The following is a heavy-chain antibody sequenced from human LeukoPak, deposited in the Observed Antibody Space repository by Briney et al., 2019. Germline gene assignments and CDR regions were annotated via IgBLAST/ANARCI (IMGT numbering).Heavy chain of an antibody. Sequence: GGSLRLSCAASGFTFSSYSVNWVRQAPGKGLEWVSYISSSSSTIYYADSVKGRFTISRDNAKNSLYLQMNSLRAEDTAVYYCARAYSSGYFTPAGYWGQGTLVTVSS. D-gene: IGHD6-19*01. J-gene: IGHJ4*02. CDR2: ISSSSSTI. CDR1: GFTFSSYS. V-gene: IGHV3-48*01. CDR3: ARAYSSGYFTPAGY.